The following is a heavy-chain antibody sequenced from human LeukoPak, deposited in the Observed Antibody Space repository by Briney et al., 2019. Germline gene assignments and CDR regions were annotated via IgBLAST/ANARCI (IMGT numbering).Heavy chain of an antibody. J-gene: IGHJ6*02. V-gene: IGHV3-23*01. CDR2: ISGSGDGA. D-gene: IGHD1-26*01. CDR3: ANIVGATGYHYGMDV. Sequence: GGSLRLSCTASGLNFSNYAMTLVRQTPGKGLEWVSAISGSGDGAYYADSVRGRFAISRDNSKNYLYLHMNSLRAGDTALYYCANIVGATGYHYGMDVWGQGTTVTVSS. CDR1: GLNFSNYA.